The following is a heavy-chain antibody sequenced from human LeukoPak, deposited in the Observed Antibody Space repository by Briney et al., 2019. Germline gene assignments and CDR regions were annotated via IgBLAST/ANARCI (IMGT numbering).Heavy chain of an antibody. J-gene: IGHJ3*02. CDR1: GFTFSSYS. V-gene: IGHV3-21*01. CDR2: ISSSGSFI. CDR3: ARDLRYCSSASCSENGAFDI. D-gene: IGHD2-2*01. Sequence: PGGSLRLSCAASGFTFSSYSMNWDRQAPGEGLEWVSSISSSGSFIYYADSVKGRFTISRDNARNSLFLQMNSLRAEDTAVYYCARDLRYCSSASCSENGAFDIWGQGTMVTVSS.